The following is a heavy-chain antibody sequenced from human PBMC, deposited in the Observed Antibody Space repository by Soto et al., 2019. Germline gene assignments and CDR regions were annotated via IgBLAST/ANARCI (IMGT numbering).Heavy chain of an antibody. D-gene: IGHD6-6*01. Sequence: WKARGYTFTSYAMHCVCHETGQRLEWMGWINAGNGNTKYSQKFQGRVTITRDTSASTAYMELSSLRSEDTAVYYCARGASLAARPAHRYYYYYGMDVWGQGTTVTVSS. J-gene: IGHJ6*02. CDR2: INAGNGNT. CDR3: ARGASLAARPAHRYYYYYGMDV. V-gene: IGHV1-3*01. CDR1: GYTFTSYA.